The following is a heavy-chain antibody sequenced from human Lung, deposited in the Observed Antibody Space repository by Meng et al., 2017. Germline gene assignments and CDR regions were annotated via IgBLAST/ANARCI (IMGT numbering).Heavy chain of an antibody. CDR2: INRDGTKP. V-gene: IGHV3-74*01. J-gene: IGHJ1*01. Sequence: VHLVESGGGLVPPGGSLRLSCAASGFTFTDHWMHWVRQGPGKGLVWVSRINRDGTKPTYADSVKGRFTISRDNAKNTLYLQMNNLRAEDTAFYYCTNDRLNHWGQGALVTVFS. D-gene: IGHD1-1*01. CDR1: GFTFTDHW. CDR3: TNDRLNH.